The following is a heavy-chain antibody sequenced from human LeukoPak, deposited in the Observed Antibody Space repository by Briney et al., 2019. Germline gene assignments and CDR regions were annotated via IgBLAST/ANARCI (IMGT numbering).Heavy chain of an antibody. CDR2: IDPSDGGR. Sequence: ASVMVSCKTSGYTFSSYSMHWVRQAPGQGLEWMAIIDPSDGGRSYAQKFQGRVTMTSDTSASTVYMELRSLRSEDTAVYYCARGATDYFYMDAWGKGTTVSVSS. CDR1: GYTFSSYS. CDR3: ARGATDYFYMDA. J-gene: IGHJ6*03. V-gene: IGHV1-46*01.